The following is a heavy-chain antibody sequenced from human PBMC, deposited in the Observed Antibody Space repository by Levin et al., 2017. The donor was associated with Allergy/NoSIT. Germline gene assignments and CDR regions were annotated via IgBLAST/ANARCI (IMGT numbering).Heavy chain of an antibody. CDR2: ITWNSGNI. CDR1: GFRFDDYA. D-gene: IGHD5-18*01. V-gene: IGHV3-9*01. Sequence: PGGSLRLSCAASGFRFDDYAMHWVRQVPAKGLEWVSGITWNSGNIVYADSLKGRFTISRDNAKNSLYLQMNSLTPEDTALYFCTRDSEKKVATPLVTAFDSWGQGTLVTVSS. CDR3: TRDSEKKVATPLVTAFDS. J-gene: IGHJ4*02.